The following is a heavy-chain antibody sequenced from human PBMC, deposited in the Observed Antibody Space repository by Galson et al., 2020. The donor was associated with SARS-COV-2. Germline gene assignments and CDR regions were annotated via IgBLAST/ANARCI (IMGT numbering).Heavy chain of an antibody. CDR2: ISSSSSYI. Sequence: GGSLRLSCAASGFTFSSYSMNWVRQAPGKGLEWVSSISSSSSYIYYADSVKGRFTISRDNAKNSLYLQMNSLRAEDTAVYYCARDPRYNWNDDAFDIWGQGTMVTVSS. D-gene: IGHD1-20*01. CDR3: ARDPRYNWNDDAFDI. CDR1: GFTFSSYS. V-gene: IGHV3-21*01. J-gene: IGHJ3*02.